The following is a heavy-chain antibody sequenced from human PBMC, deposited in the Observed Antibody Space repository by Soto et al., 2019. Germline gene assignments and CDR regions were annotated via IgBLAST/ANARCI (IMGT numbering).Heavy chain of an antibody. CDR2: ISGSGGST. CDR3: AKGAMVRGVLVGWFDP. Sequence: EVQLLESGGGLVQPGGSLRLSCAASGFTFSSYAMSWVRQATGKGLEWVSAISGSGGSTYYADSVKGRFTISRDNSKNTLYLQMNSLRAEDTAVYYCAKGAMVRGVLVGWFDPWGQGTLVTVSS. CDR1: GFTFSSYA. D-gene: IGHD3-10*01. J-gene: IGHJ5*02. V-gene: IGHV3-23*01.